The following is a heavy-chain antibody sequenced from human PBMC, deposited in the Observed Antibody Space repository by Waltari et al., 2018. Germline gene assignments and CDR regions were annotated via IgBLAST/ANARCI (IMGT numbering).Heavy chain of an antibody. J-gene: IGHJ4*02. Sequence: EVQLAESGGGLVKPGGSLRLSCAASGFTFNVYTMNWVRQAPGKGLEGVSSISSSSTYIDYAESVKGRFTISRDNAKNSLYLQMNSLRAEDTAVYYCARDSPEWGSPSCLDYWGQGTLVTVSS. D-gene: IGHD2-2*01. V-gene: IGHV3-21*01. CDR2: ISSSSTYI. CDR1: GFTFNVYT. CDR3: ARDSPEWGSPSCLDY.